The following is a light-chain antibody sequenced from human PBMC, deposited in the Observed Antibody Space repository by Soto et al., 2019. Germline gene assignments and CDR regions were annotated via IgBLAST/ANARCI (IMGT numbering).Light chain of an antibody. J-gene: IGLJ1*01. Sequence: VLTQPPSASGTPGQRVTISCSGSSSNIGSNYVYWYQQLPGTAPKLLIYSNNQRPSGVPDRFSGSKSGTSASLAISGLRSEDEADYYCAAWDDSLSGYVFGTGTKVT. V-gene: IGLV1-47*02. CDR2: SNN. CDR1: SSNIGSNY. CDR3: AAWDDSLSGYV.